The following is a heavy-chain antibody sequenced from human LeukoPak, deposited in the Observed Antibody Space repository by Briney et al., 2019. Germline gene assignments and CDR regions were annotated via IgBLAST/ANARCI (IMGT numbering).Heavy chain of an antibody. J-gene: IGHJ4*02. D-gene: IGHD7-27*01. CDR3: ARGANWGSPDY. CDR2: IYYSGTT. Sequence: SETLSLTCTVSGGSISSDYWSWIRQSPGKGLEWIGYIYYSGTTSYNPSLKSRVTISLDTSKNHFSLKLSSVTAADTAVYYCARGANWGSPDYWGQGTLVTVSS. CDR1: GGSISSDY. V-gene: IGHV4-59*01.